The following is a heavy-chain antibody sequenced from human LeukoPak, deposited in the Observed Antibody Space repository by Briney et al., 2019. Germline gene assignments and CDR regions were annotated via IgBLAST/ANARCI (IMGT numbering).Heavy chain of an antibody. CDR2: IEYSGGSA. J-gene: IGHJ4*02. V-gene: IGHV3-23*01. CDR1: GFTLSSYE. Sequence: GGSLRLSCTVSGFTLSSYEMSWIRQAPGKGLEWVSSIEYSGGSAYYADSVKGRFTISRDDSKNTLYLQLSSLRAEDTAVYYCAREYRSGDFDYWGQGTLVTVSS. CDR3: AREYRSGDFDY. D-gene: IGHD3-10*01.